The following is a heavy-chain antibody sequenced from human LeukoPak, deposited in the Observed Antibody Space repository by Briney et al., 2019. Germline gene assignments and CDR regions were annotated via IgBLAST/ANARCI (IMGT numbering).Heavy chain of an antibody. CDR3: ARETYYYDSSGYYVGFDY. V-gene: IGHV4-59*12. D-gene: IGHD3-22*01. CDR2: IYYSGST. CDR1: GGSISSYY. Sequence: SETLSLTCTVSGGSISSYYWSWIRQPPGKGLEWIGYIYYSGSTNYNPSLKSRVTISVDTSKNQFSLKLSSVTAADTAVYYCARETYYYDSSGYYVGFDYWGQGTLVTVSS. J-gene: IGHJ4*02.